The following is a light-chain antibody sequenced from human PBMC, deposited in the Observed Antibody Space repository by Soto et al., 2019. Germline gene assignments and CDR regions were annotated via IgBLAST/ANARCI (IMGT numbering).Light chain of an antibody. CDR2: EVT. CDR1: SGDIGSYNR. V-gene: IGLV2-14*01. CDR3: SSYTNITTRACV. J-gene: IGLJ1*01. Sequence: SALTQPASVSGSPGQSITTSCTGTSGDIGSYNRVSWYQQHPGKAPKLIIYEVTDRPSGVSNRFSGSKSGNTASLTISGLQAEDEAEYYCSSYTNITTRACVFGTGPKVTVL.